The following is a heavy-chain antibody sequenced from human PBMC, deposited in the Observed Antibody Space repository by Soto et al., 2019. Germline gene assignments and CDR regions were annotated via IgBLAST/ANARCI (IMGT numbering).Heavy chain of an antibody. Sequence: PGGSLRLSCAASGFTFSDYYMSWIRQAPGKGLEWVPYISSSGSTIYYADSVKGRFTISRDNAKNSLYLQMNGLRAEDTAVYYCARARSDFWGGYYTPWFDPWGQGTLVTVSS. CDR1: GFTFSDYY. J-gene: IGHJ5*02. CDR3: ARARSDFWGGYYTPWFDP. V-gene: IGHV3-11*01. CDR2: ISSSGSTI. D-gene: IGHD3-3*01.